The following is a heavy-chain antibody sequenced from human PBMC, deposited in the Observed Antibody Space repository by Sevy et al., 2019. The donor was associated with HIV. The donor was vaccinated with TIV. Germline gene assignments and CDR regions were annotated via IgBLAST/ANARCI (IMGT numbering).Heavy chain of an antibody. Sequence: GGSLRLSCAASGFTFSSYAMSWVRQAPGKGLERVSAISGSGGSTYYADSVKGRFTISRDNSKNTLYLQMNSLRAEDTAVYYCAKDIATVTTYNWFGPWGQGTLVTVSS. CDR2: ISGSGGST. D-gene: IGHD4-17*01. CDR3: AKDIATVTTYNWFGP. J-gene: IGHJ5*02. V-gene: IGHV3-23*01. CDR1: GFTFSSYA.